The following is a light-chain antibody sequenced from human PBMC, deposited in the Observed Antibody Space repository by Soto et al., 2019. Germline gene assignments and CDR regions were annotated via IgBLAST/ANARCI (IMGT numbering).Light chain of an antibody. Sequence: EIVLTQSPGTLSLSPGERATLSCRASQSVSSSYLAWYQQKPGQAPRLLIYGASSRATGIPDRFSGSGSGTDFTLTISGLEPADLGVYYCQQRHNWPITFGQGTRLETK. J-gene: IGKJ5*01. CDR1: QSVSSSY. V-gene: IGKV3D-20*02. CDR3: QQRHNWPIT. CDR2: GAS.